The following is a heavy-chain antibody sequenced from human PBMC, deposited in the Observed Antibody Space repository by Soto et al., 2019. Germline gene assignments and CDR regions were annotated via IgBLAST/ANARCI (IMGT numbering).Heavy chain of an antibody. V-gene: IGHV4-4*02. D-gene: IGHD4-4*01. J-gene: IGHJ6*02. CDR1: DGFITNTHYW. CDR2: IHHSGST. CDR3: AGGTDYRWVL. Sequence: PSETLSLTCGVSDGFITNTHYWWSWARQPPGKGLEWIGEIHHSGSTNYNPSLRSRVTMSVDTSKNQFSLKLNSLTAADAAVYYCAGGTDYRWVLWGQGTTVTVSS.